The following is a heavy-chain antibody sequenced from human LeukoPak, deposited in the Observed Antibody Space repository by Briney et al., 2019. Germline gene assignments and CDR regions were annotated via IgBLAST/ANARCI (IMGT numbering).Heavy chain of an antibody. CDR2: ISGSGGST. Sequence: GGSLRLSCAASGFTFSSYAMSWVRQAPGKGLEWVSAISGSGGSTYYADSVKGRFTISRDNSRNTLYLQMNSLRAEDTALFYCAKGDNNILTGYYNSFDSWGQGTLVTVSS. CDR1: GFTFSSYA. J-gene: IGHJ4*02. CDR3: AKGDNNILTGYYNSFDS. D-gene: IGHD3-9*01. V-gene: IGHV3-23*01.